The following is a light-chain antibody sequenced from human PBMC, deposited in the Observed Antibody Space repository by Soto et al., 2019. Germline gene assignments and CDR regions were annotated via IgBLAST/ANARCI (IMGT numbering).Light chain of an antibody. V-gene: IGLV2-14*01. J-gene: IGLJ7*01. CDR1: SSDVGGYNY. CDR3: SSYTSSSTYAV. Sequence: QSALTQPASVSGSPGQSITISCTGTSSDVGGYNYVSWYQQHPGKAPKLMIYDVSNRPSGVSNRFSGSKSGNTASLTISGFQAEDDTDYYCSSYTSSSTYAVFGGGTQLTV. CDR2: DVS.